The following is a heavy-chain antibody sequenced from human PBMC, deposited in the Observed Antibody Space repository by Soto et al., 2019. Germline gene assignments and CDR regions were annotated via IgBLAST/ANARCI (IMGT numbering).Heavy chain of an antibody. V-gene: IGHV3-23*01. Sequence: EVQLLESGGGLVQPGGSLRLSCAASGFTFSSYAMSWVRQAPGKGLEWVSAISGSGGSTYYADSVKGRFTISRDNSKNTLYLQMNSLRAEDTAVYYCAREGVVVEGWDYYYGMDVWGRGTTVTVSS. CDR3: AREGVVVEGWDYYYGMDV. CDR2: ISGSGGST. D-gene: IGHD2-2*01. J-gene: IGHJ6*02. CDR1: GFTFSSYA.